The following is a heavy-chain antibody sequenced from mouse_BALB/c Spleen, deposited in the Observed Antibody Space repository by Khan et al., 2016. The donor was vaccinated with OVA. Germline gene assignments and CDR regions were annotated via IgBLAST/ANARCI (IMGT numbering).Heavy chain of an antibody. D-gene: IGHD1-1*01. V-gene: IGHV1S82*01. Sequence: QVQLKESGAELVRPGASVKLSCKASGYSFTSYWMNWVKQRPGQGLEWIGMIHPSDSETTLNQKFKDKATLTVAKSSSTAYMQLSSPTSEDSAVFYCSRGTTTSYWYFDVWGAVTTVTVSS. CDR3: SRGTTTSYWYFDV. CDR1: GYSFTSYW. J-gene: IGHJ1*01. CDR2: IHPSDSET.